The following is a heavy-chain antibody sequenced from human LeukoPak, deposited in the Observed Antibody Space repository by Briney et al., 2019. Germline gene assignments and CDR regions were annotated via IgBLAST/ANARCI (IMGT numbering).Heavy chain of an antibody. CDR2: IYYSGST. D-gene: IGHD3-22*01. CDR3: ARGRSGYYYDRRYYFDY. CDR1: GGSISSGDYY. Sequence: PSQTLSLTCTVSGGSISSGDYYWSWIRQPPGKGLEWIGYIYYSGSTYYNPSLKSRVTISVDTSKNQFSLKLSSVTAADTAVYYCARGRSGYYYDRRYYFDYWGQGTLVTVSP. V-gene: IGHV4-30-4*08. J-gene: IGHJ4*02.